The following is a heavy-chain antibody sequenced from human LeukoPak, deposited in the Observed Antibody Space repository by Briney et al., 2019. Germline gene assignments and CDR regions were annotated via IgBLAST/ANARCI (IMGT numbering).Heavy chain of an antibody. CDR1: GESLSAYS. D-gene: IGHD3-16*01. J-gene: IGHJ5*02. CDR2: VIRGGSI. Sequence: PSETLSLTCGVSGESLSAYSWSWIRQPPGKGLEWLGEVIRGGSINYNQSLKSRVTISAGTSENHFSLKLSSVTAADTAVYYCARGVWSYDFDPYDPWGQGTLVTVSS. CDR3: ARGVWSYDFDPYDP. V-gene: IGHV4-34*01.